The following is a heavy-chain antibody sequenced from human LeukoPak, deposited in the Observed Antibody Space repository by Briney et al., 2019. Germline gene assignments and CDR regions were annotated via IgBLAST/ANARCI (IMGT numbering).Heavy chain of an antibody. CDR3: ARGGAEDFDY. Sequence: PSETLSLTCTVSGGSISSYYWSWIRQPPGKGLEWIGYIYYSGSTNYNPSLKSRVTISVDTSKNQFSLKLSSVTAADTAVYYCARGGAEDFDYWGQGTLVTVSS. D-gene: IGHD1-14*01. CDR1: GGSISSYY. V-gene: IGHV4-59*01. CDR2: IYYSGST. J-gene: IGHJ4*02.